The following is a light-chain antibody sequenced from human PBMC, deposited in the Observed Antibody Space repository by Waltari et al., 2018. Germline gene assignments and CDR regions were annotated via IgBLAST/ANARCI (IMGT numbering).Light chain of an antibody. CDR2: EDS. Sequence: SYELTQLPSVSVSPGQTARIPCSGDVLGDYYADWFQQKPGQAPELGIYEDSKRYPGIPERFSGSTSGNTSTLTITRVLTEDEADYYCLSGDEDNPWVFGGGTKLTVL. CDR3: LSGDEDNPWV. V-gene: IGLV3-22*01. J-gene: IGLJ3*02. CDR1: VLGDYY.